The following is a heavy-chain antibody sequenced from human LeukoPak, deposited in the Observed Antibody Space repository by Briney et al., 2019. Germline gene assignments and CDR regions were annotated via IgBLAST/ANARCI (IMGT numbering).Heavy chain of an antibody. CDR2: IKPDGSAT. V-gene: IGHV3-7*01. CDR3: ARGGGSSS. CDR1: GFSFSNFW. Sequence: GGSLRLSCAASGFSFSNFWMSLVRQAPGKGLEWVANIKPDGSATNYVDSVKGRFTISRDNAKNSLDLQMNSRRAEDPAVYYCARGGGSSSWGQGTLVTVSS. D-gene: IGHD6-6*01. J-gene: IGHJ5*02.